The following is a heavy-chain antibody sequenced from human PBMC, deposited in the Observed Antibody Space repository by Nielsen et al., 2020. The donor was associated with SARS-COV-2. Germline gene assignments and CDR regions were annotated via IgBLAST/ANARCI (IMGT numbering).Heavy chain of an antibody. J-gene: IGHJ4*02. CDR1: GYRFTSYW. V-gene: IGHV5-51*01. D-gene: IGHD4-17*01. CDR2: IYPGDSDT. CDR3: ARGSDYGDPRGFDF. Sequence: GGSLRLSCKGSGYRFTSYWIGWVRQIFGNGLELMGLIYPGDSDTRYGPSFQGQVTISADKSISTAYLQWSSLKASDTAMYYCARGSDYGDPRGFDFWGQGTLVTVSS.